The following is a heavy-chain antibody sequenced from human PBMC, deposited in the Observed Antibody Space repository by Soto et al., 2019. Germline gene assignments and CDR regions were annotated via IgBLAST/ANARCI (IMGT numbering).Heavy chain of an antibody. Sequence: QVQLVESGGGVVQPGRSLRLSCAASGFTFSSYGMHWVRQAPGKGLEWVAVITYDGSSKYYADSVKGRFTISRDNSKNTVYLQMSSLRDEDMSAYYGAEGAPTYYSFWSGYDGAFDIWGQGTMVTVSS. CDR2: ITYDGSSK. V-gene: IGHV3-30*18. CDR3: AEGAPTYYSFWSGYDGAFDI. CDR1: GFTFSSYG. J-gene: IGHJ3*02. D-gene: IGHD3-3*01.